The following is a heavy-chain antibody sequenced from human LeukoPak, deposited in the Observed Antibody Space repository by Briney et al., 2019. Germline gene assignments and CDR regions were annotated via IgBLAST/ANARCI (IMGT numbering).Heavy chain of an antibody. Sequence: AGGSLRLSCAASGFTFSSYAMSWDRQAPGKGLEWVSAISGNGARTYYADSVKGRFTISRDNSKNTLYLQVNSLRAEDTAVYYCAKVAEMDTILGKFDNWGQGTLVTVSS. D-gene: IGHD5-24*01. V-gene: IGHV3-23*01. CDR1: GFTFSSYA. CDR3: AKVAEMDTILGKFDN. CDR2: ISGNGART. J-gene: IGHJ5*02.